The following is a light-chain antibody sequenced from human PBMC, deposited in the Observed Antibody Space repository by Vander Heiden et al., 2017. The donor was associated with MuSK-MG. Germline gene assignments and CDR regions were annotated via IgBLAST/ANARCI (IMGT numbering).Light chain of an antibody. Sequence: IVLTQSPGTLFLSPGDRATLLCRASQTVTGNYLAWYQQKPGQAPRLLIYAASTNATGIPDRFSGSVTVSGTDFTLTINRLEPEGFAVYFCQQDGRSPLTFGTGTKGEIK. CDR2: AAS. V-gene: IGKV3-20*01. CDR1: QTVTGNY. J-gene: IGKJ4*01. CDR3: QQDGRSPLT.